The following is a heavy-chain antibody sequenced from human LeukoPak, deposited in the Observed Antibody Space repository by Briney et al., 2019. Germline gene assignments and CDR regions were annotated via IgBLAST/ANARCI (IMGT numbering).Heavy chain of an antibody. Sequence: KTGGSLRLSCAASGFTFSSYAMSWVRQAPGKGLEWIGEIHHSGSTNYNPSLKSRVTISVDTSKNQFSLKLTSVTAADTAVYYCARAGYASSWYAQFPFSFDSWGHGALVTVSS. CDR3: ARAGYASSWYAQFPFSFDS. D-gene: IGHD2-2*03. CDR1: GFTFSSYA. J-gene: IGHJ4*01. V-gene: IGHV4-34*01. CDR2: IHHSGST.